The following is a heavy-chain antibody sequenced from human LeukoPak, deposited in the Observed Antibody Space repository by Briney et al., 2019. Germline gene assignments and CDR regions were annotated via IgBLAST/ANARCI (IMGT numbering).Heavy chain of an antibody. CDR2: IYHSGST. CDR1: GGSFSGYY. J-gene: IGHJ5*02. Sequence: SETLSLTCAVYGGSFSGYYWGWIRQPPGKGLEWIGSIYHSGSTYYNPSLKSRVTISVDTSKNQFSLKLSSVTAADTAVYYCAKRGDLLLWFGEPPNWFDPWGQGTLVTVSS. D-gene: IGHD3-10*01. CDR3: AKRGDLLLWFGEPPNWFDP. V-gene: IGHV4-38-2*01.